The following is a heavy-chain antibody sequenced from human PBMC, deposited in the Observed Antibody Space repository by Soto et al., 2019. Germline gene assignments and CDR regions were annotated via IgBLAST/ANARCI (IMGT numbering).Heavy chain of an antibody. CDR3: AVDSGGSCCGFDY. V-gene: IGHV3-64*01. J-gene: IGHJ4*02. Sequence: GGSLRLSCAASGFTFSSYAMHWVRQAPGKGLEYVSAISSNGGSTYYANSVKGRFTISRDNSKNTLYLQMGSLRAEDMAVYYCAVDSGGSCCGFDYWGQGTLVTVSS. CDR2: ISSNGGST. D-gene: IGHD2-15*01. CDR1: GFTFSSYA.